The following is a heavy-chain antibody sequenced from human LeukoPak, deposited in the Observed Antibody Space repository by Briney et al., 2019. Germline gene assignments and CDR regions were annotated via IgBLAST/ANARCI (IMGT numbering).Heavy chain of an antibody. CDR1: GYTFTGYY. CDR3: ARVPPAGYCSSTSCYGPFDY. V-gene: IGHV1-2*02. Sequence: ASVKVSCKASGYTFTGYYMHWVRQAPGQGLEWMGWINPNSGGINYAQTFQGRVTMTRDTSISTAYMELSRLRSDDTAVYYCARVPPAGYCSSTSCYGPFDYWGQGTLVTVSS. D-gene: IGHD2-2*01. CDR2: INPNSGGI. J-gene: IGHJ4*02.